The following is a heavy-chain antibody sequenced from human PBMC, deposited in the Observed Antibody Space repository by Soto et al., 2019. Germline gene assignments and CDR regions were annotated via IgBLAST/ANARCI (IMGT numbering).Heavy chain of an antibody. CDR1: GGSISSSSYY. CDR3: ARQIKYYYGSGSPNWFDP. CDR2: IYYSGST. J-gene: IGHJ5*02. Sequence: SETLSLTCTVSGGSISSSSYYWGWIRQPPGKGLEWIGSIYYSGSTYYNPSLKSRVTISVDTSKNQFSLKLSSVTAADTAVYYCARQIKYYYGSGSPNWFDPWGQGTLVT. V-gene: IGHV4-39*01. D-gene: IGHD3-10*01.